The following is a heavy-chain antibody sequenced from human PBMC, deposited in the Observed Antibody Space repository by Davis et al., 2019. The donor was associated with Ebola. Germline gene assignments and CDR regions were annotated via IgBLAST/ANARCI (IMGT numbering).Heavy chain of an antibody. V-gene: IGHV4-34*12. J-gene: IGHJ6*02. CDR2: VIDSGNS. CDR1: GGSFSGYY. D-gene: IGHD3-10*01. Sequence: SETLSLTCAVYGGSFSGYYWSWVRQSPGKGLEWIGEVIDSGNSNYNPSLKGRVTISVDTSKNQFSLKLSSVTAADTAVYYCARLPYYYGSGSYYNYYYYYYGMDVWGQGTTVTVSS. CDR3: ARLPYYYGSGSYYNYYYYYYGMDV.